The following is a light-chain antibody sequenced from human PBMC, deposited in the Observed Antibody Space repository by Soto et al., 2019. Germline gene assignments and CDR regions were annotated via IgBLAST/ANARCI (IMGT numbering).Light chain of an antibody. J-gene: IGLJ2*01. CDR1: NSNNGAGYD. Sequence: QSVLTQPPSVSGAPGQRVTISCTGSNSNNGAGYDVNWYQHFPGTAPKLLIYVNTNRPSGVPDRFSGSKSGSSTSLAITGRQSEDEADYYCQSYVSSLIGLIFGRATKVPV. V-gene: IGLV1-40*01. CDR3: QSYVSSLIGLI. CDR2: VNT.